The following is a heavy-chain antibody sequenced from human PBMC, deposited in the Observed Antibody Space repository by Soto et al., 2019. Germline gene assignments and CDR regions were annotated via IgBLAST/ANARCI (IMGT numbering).Heavy chain of an antibody. Sequence: GESLKISCQGSGYSFSTSWIGWVRQMPGKGLEWMGIIYPGDSDTRYSPSFQGQVTISADKSISTAFLQWSSLKASDTATYYCARTTIAGIRGYFDYWGQGTLVTVSS. D-gene: IGHD2-21*01. J-gene: IGHJ4*02. CDR3: ARTTIAGIRGYFDY. V-gene: IGHV5-51*01. CDR2: IYPGDSDT. CDR1: GYSFSTSW.